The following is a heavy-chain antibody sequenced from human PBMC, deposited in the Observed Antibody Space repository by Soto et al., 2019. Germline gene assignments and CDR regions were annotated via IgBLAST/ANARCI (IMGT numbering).Heavy chain of an antibody. Sequence: ASVKVSCKASGYTFTGYYIHWVRQAPGQGREWMGWINPNSGGTNYAQKFQGRVTMPRDTSISTAYMELSRLRSDDTAVYYCARDRGAAAGSRYYYYGMDVWGQGTTVTVSS. V-gene: IGHV1-2*02. CDR3: ARDRGAAAGSRYYYYGMDV. D-gene: IGHD6-13*01. CDR2: INPNSGGT. CDR1: GYTFTGYY. J-gene: IGHJ6*02.